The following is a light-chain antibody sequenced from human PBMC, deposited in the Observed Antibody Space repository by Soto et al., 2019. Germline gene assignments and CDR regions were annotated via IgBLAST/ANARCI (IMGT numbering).Light chain of an antibody. Sequence: DIALTQSPGTLSLSPGERATLSCRASQSVSSSYLAWYQQKPGQAPRLLIYGASSRATGIPDRFSGSGSGTDFTVTISRLEPEDFAVYYCQQYGSSPLTFGGGTKVEIK. J-gene: IGKJ4*01. CDR2: GAS. CDR1: QSVSSSY. CDR3: QQYGSSPLT. V-gene: IGKV3-20*01.